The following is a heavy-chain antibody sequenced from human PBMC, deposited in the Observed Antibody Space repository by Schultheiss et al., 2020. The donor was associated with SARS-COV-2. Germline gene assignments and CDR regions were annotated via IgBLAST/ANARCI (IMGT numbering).Heavy chain of an antibody. Sequence: SETLSLTCAVYGASFTNHFWSWIRQSPGKGLEWIGDINHSGSANYNPSLKSRVTISVDTSKNQFSLKLSSVTAADTAVYYCARVGYGDRPYYYYYMDVWGKGTTVTVSS. D-gene: IGHD4-17*01. CDR1: GASFTNHF. CDR3: ARVGYGDRPYYYYYMDV. J-gene: IGHJ6*03. V-gene: IGHV4-34*01. CDR2: INHSGSA.